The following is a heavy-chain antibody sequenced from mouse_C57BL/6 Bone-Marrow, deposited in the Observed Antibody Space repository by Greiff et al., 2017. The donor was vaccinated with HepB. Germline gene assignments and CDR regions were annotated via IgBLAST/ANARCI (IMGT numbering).Heavy chain of an antibody. V-gene: IGHV5-6*01. D-gene: IGHD2-1*01. CDR3: ARIYYGLSWFAY. CDR1: GFTFSSYG. J-gene: IGHJ3*01. Sequence: EVQLVESGGDLVKPGGSLKLSCAASGFTFSSYGMSWVRQTPDKRLEWVATISSGGSYTYYPDSVKGRFTISRDNAKNTLYLQMSSLKSEDTAMYYCARIYYGLSWFAYWGQGTLVTVSA. CDR2: ISSGGSYT.